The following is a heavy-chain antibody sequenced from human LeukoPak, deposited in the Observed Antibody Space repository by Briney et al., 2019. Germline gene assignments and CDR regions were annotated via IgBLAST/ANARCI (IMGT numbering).Heavy chain of an antibody. CDR2: ITDSGGFT. CDR1: GYSFTSYW. D-gene: IGHD6-13*01. J-gene: IGHJ5*02. V-gene: IGHV3-23*01. Sequence: GESLKISCKGSGYSFTSYWIGGVRRLPGKGLEGVSSITDSGGFTYYADSVKGRFTISRDNSKTTLYLQMNSLRAEDTAVYYCARDRSHQRRFHSSREENWFDPWGQGTLVTVSS. CDR3: ARDRSHQRRFHSSREENWFDP.